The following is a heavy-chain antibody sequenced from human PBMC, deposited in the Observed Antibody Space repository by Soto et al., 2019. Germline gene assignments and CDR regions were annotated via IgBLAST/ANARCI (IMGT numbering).Heavy chain of an antibody. D-gene: IGHD3-16*01. V-gene: IGHV4-30-2*01. CDR1: GGSISSGGYS. CDR2: MYHSGST. Sequence: PSETLSLTCAVSGGSISSGGYSWSWIRQPPGKGLEWIGYMYHSGSTYYNPSLKSRVTISIDRSKNQFSLKLSSVTAADTAVYYCARLVWGDLNWFDPWGQGTLVTVSS. J-gene: IGHJ5*02. CDR3: ARLVWGDLNWFDP.